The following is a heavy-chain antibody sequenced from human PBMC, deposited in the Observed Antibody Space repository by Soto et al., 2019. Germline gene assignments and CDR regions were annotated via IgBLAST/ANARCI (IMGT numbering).Heavy chain of an antibody. CDR2: ISVTSAYT. CDR3: AITPRSSYGPFDY. CDR1: GFTFSNAW. Sequence: LRLSCAASGFTFSNAWMSWVRQAPGKGLEWVGRISVTSAYTNYAESVKGRFTISRDNAQNSLYLQMNSLRAEDTALYYCAITPRSSYGPFDYWGRGTLVTVSS. J-gene: IGHJ4*02. D-gene: IGHD5-18*01. V-gene: IGHV3-11*06.